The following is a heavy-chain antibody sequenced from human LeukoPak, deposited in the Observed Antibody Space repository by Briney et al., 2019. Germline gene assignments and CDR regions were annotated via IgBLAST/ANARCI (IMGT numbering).Heavy chain of an antibody. D-gene: IGHD6-19*01. V-gene: IGHV1-2*02. Sequence: ASVKVSCKASGYTFSSYGISWVRQAPGQGLEWMGWINPNSGGTNYAQKFQGRVTMTRDTSISTAYMELSRLRSDDTAVYYCARAEQWLVLFDYWGQGTLVTVSS. CDR3: ARAEQWLVLFDY. J-gene: IGHJ4*02. CDR1: GYTFSSYG. CDR2: INPNSGGT.